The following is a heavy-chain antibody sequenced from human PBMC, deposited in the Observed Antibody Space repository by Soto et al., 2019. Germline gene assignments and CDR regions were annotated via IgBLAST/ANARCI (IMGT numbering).Heavy chain of an antibody. CDR2: IVVGSGNT. J-gene: IGHJ6*02. V-gene: IGHV1-58*01. CDR3: GADQGIAAPHYYGMDV. CDR1: GFTFTSSA. D-gene: IGHD6-13*01. Sequence: GASVKVSCKASGFTFTSSAVQWVRQARGQRLEWIGWIVVGSGNTNYAQMFQERVTITRDMSTSTAYMELSSLRSEDTAVYYCGADQGIAAPHYYGMDVWGQGTTVTVSS.